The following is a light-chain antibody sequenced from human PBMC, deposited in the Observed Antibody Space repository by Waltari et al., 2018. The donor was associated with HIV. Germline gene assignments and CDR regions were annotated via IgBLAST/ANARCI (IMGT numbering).Light chain of an antibody. Sequence: QSALTQPRSVSGSPGQSVTISCTGTSSDVGDSTYVSWYRQNPGQVPKLMIYDVSKRPSGLPARFSGSRSGNTASLTISGLQAEDEADYCCCSYAGNYTYVFGSGSRVTVL. CDR1: SSDVGDSTY. CDR2: DVS. V-gene: IGLV2-11*01. CDR3: CSYAGNYTYV. J-gene: IGLJ1*01.